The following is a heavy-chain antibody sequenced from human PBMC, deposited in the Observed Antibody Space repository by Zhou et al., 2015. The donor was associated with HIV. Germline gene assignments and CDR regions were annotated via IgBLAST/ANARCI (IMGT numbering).Heavy chain of an antibody. CDR3: ARDRGAARPDWRYFDL. CDR2: IIPVFGTA. J-gene: IGHJ2*01. V-gene: IGHV1-69*06. Sequence: QVQLVQSGAEVKKPGSSVKVSCKASGGTFGTYGLTWVRQAPGQGLEWMGGIIPVFGTANYAQKFQGRVSITADRSTTTAYMELRSLISEDTAVYYCARDRGAARPDWRYFDLWGRGTLVTVSS. CDR1: GGTFGTYG. D-gene: IGHD6-6*01.